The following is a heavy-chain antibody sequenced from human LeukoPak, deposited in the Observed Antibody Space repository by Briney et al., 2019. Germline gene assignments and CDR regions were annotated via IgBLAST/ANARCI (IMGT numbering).Heavy chain of an antibody. J-gene: IGHJ6*03. CDR3: ARVAHCINGVCHPTDFYYYYMDV. CDR2: IYYSGST. Sequence: SETLSFTCTVSGGSISSYFWIWIRQPPGKGLEWIGYIYYSGSTNYNPSLKSRVTISVDTSKNQFSLKLSSVTAADTAVYYCARVAHCINGVCHPTDFYYYYMDVWGKGTTVTVSS. CDR1: GGSISSYF. D-gene: IGHD2-8*01. V-gene: IGHV4-59*01.